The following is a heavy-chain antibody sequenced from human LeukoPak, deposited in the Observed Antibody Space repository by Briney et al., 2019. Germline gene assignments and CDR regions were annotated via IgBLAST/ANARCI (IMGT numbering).Heavy chain of an antibody. CDR3: ARGFSGDWYFDL. D-gene: IGHD3-3*01. Sequence: GGSLRLSCAASGFTFSSYWMHWVRQAPGKGLVWVSRINSDGSSTSYAESVKGRFTISRDNAKNTLYLQMNSLRAEDTAVYYCARGFSGDWYFDLWGRGALVTVSS. CDR1: GFTFSSYW. J-gene: IGHJ2*01. CDR2: INSDGSST. V-gene: IGHV3-74*01.